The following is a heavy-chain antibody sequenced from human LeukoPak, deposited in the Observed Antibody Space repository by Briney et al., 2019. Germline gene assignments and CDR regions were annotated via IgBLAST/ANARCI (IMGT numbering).Heavy chain of an antibody. V-gene: IGHV3-21*01. D-gene: IGHD1-14*01. J-gene: IGHJ4*02. CDR1: GFTFSRNS. CDR3: ARGTLNIPGQQGAFDY. Sequence: GGSLRLSCAASGFTFSRNSMNWVRQAPGKGLEGVSSISTSSIYIYYPDSVKGRFTISRDNAKNSLYLQLNSLRADDTAVYYCARGTLNIPGQQGAFDYWGQGTLVTVSS. CDR2: ISTSSIYI.